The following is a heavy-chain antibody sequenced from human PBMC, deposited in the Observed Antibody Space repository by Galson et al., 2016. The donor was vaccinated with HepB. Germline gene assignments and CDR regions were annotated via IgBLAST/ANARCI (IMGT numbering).Heavy chain of an antibody. D-gene: IGHD3-16*01. V-gene: IGHV3-30*18. CDR1: GFTFSSYG. Sequence: SLRLSCAASGFTFSSYGMPWVRQAPGKGLEWVAVTAYDGSNKYYADSVKGRFTISRDNSKNTLYLQMNSLRPEDTAVYFCAKAGYHGADAYYYYFDYWGQGTLVTVSS. J-gene: IGHJ4*02. CDR2: TAYDGSNK. CDR3: AKAGYHGADAYYYYFDY.